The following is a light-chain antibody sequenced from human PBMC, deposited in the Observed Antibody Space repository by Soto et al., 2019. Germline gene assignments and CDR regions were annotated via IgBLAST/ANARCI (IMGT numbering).Light chain of an antibody. CDR1: QSFSSSY. Sequence: EIVLTQSPGTLSLSPGERATLSCRASQSFSSSYLAWYQQKPGQAPRLLIYGASSRATGIPDRFSGSGSGTDFTLTISSLEPEDFAVYYCQHYCSALFTLGPGTKVDVK. J-gene: IGKJ3*01. CDR2: GAS. V-gene: IGKV3-20*01. CDR3: QHYCSALFT.